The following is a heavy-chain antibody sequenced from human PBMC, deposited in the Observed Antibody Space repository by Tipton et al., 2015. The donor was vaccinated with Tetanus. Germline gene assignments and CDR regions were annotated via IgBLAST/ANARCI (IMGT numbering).Heavy chain of an antibody. CDR1: GGSFSGSF. CDR2: VSHSGSI. D-gene: IGHD3-3*01. J-gene: IGHJ5*02. V-gene: IGHV4-34*01. Sequence: TLSLTCDVSGGSFSGSFWSWIRQPPGKGLGWIGDVSHSGSINYNPSLKSRVTISVDTSKNQFSLKLSSVTATDTAVYYCAAQIIPTDRGGWFDPWGQGTLVTVSS. CDR3: AAQIIPTDRGGWFDP.